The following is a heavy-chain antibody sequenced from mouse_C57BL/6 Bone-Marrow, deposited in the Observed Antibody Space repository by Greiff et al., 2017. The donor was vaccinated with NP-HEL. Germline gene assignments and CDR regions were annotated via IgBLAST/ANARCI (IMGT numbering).Heavy chain of an antibody. CDR3: TRGGGDY. CDR1: GYTFTDYE. CDR2: IDPETGGT. V-gene: IGHV1-15*01. J-gene: IGHJ2*01. Sequence: QVQLQQSGAELVRPGASVTLSCKASGYTFTDYEMHWVKQTPVHGLEWIGAIDPETGGTAYNQKFKGKAILTADKSSSTAYMALRSLTSEDSAVYYCTRGGGDYWGQGTTLTVSS.